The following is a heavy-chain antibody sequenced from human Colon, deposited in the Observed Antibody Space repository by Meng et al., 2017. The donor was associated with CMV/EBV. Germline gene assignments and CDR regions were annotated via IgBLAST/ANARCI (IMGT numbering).Heavy chain of an antibody. J-gene: IGHJ4*02. Sequence: LVRSGGGGVQLGGALSLSWEASGFTVSNYSMHWVRQAPGKGLEWVAFIWFDGSSKDYADSVKGRFTISRDNSMNRLYLQVNSLRSEDTAVYYCVKTGTAWQFDFWGQGTLVTVSS. CDR3: VKTGTAWQFDF. V-gene: IGHV3-30*02. CDR1: GFTVSNYS. D-gene: IGHD2-21*02. CDR2: IWFDGSSK.